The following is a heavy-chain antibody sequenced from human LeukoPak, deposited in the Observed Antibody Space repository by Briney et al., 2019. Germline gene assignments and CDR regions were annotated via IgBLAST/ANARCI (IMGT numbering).Heavy chain of an antibody. J-gene: IGHJ4*02. D-gene: IGHD5-24*01. CDR2: ISSSSSYI. CDR1: GFTFSSYV. CDR3: AREYGYTRHFDY. Sequence: GGSLRLSCAATGFTFSSYVMNWVRQAPGKGLEWVSSISSSSSYIYYADSVKGRLTISRDNAKNSLYLQMNSLRAEDTAVYYCAREYGYTRHFDYWGQGTLVTVSS. V-gene: IGHV3-21*01.